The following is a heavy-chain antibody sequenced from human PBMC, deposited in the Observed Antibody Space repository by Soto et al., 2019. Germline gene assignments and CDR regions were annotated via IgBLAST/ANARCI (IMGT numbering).Heavy chain of an antibody. Sequence: GGSLRLSCAASGFTFADYAMHWVRQAPGKGLEWVSGISWNSGSIGYADSVKGRFTISRDNAKNSLYLQMNSLRAEDTALYYCAKDRPSNYVEYYFDYWGQGTLVTVSS. V-gene: IGHV3-9*01. CDR3: AKDRPSNYVEYYFDY. J-gene: IGHJ4*02. CDR2: ISWNSGSI. CDR1: GFTFADYA. D-gene: IGHD4-4*01.